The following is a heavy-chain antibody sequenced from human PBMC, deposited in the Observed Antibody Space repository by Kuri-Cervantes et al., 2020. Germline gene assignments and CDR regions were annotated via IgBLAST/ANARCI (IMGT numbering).Heavy chain of an antibody. Sequence: GGSLRLSCAASGFTFSSYGMHWVRQAPGKGLEWVAVIWYDGSNKYYADSVKGRFTISRDSSKNTLFLQMNSLRAEDTAVYYCARGSRGYSSSSGSSDYWGQGTLVTVSS. CDR2: IWYDGSNK. D-gene: IGHD6-6*01. V-gene: IGHV3-33*01. CDR3: ARGSRGYSSSSGSSDY. CDR1: GFTFSSYG. J-gene: IGHJ4*02.